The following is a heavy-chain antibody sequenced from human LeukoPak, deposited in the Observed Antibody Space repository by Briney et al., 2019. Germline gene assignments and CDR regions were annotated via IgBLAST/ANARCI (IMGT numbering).Heavy chain of an antibody. CDR1: GFSLSSYA. CDR3: VKEFDSSGYGPPG. D-gene: IGHD3-22*01. V-gene: IGHV3-23*01. CDR2: ISGSSGST. J-gene: IGHJ4*02. Sequence: PPGGSLRLSCAASGFSLSSYAMSWVRQAPGKGPEWVSVISGSSGSTYYADSVKGRFTISRDNSKNTLYLQMNSLRADDTAVYYCVKEFDSSGYGPPGWGQGTLVTVPS.